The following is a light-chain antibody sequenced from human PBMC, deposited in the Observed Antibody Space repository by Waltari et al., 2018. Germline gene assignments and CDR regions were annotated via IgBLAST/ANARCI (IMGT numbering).Light chain of an antibody. J-gene: IGKJ1*01. CDR3: QQKYNTWG. CDR2: CAS. CDR1: QSVLYSSNNKNY. V-gene: IGKV4-1*01. Sequence: DIVMTQSPDSLAVSLGERATINSKSSQSVLYSSNNKNYLACYQQKPGQPPNLLIYCASTRESGVRDRFSGRVSGTDFTRSRRSRQAEDVAGDYGQQKYNTWGFGQGTKVEIK.